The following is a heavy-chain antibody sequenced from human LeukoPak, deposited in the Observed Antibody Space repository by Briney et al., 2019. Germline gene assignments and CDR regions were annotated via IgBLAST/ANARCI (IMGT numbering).Heavy chain of an antibody. CDR1: GFSLSTSGMC. CDR2: IDWDDDK. J-gene: IGHJ4*02. CDR3: ATDCSFGIDY. D-gene: IGHD2-15*01. V-gene: IGHV2-70*11. Sequence: SGPALVNPTRTLTLTCTFSGFSLSTSGMCVSWIRQPPGKALEWLARIDWDDDKYYSTSLKTRLTISKDTSKNQVVLTMTNMDPVDTATYYCATDCSFGIDYWGQGTLVTVSS.